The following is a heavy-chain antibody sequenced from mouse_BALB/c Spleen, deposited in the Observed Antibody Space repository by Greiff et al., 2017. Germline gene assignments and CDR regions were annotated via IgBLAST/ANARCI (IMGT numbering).Heavy chain of an antibody. V-gene: IGHV1S137*01. Sequence: VQLQQSGAELVRPGVSVKISCKGSGYTFTDYAMHWVKQSHAKSLEWIGVISTYYGDASYNQKFKGKATMTVDKSSSTAYMELARLTSEDSAIYYCARGGYGSSPHWYFDVWGAGTTVTVSS. D-gene: IGHD1-1*01. CDR2: ISTYYGDA. CDR1: GYTFTDYA. CDR3: ARGGYGSSPHWYFDV. J-gene: IGHJ1*01.